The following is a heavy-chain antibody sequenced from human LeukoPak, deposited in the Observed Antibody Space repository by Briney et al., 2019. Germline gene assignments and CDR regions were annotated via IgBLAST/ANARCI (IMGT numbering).Heavy chain of an antibody. J-gene: IGHJ4*02. CDR1: GFMFGGYS. CDR2: IRSKTYGGTA. V-gene: IGHV3-49*04. D-gene: IGHD1-26*01. Sequence: PGRSLRLSCADSGFMFGGYSISWVRQAPGKGLEWVGFIRSKTYGGTAQYAASMKGRFTISRDDSRSSAYLQMNNLKTEDTAVYFCTSPEGGTYYFDYWGQGTLVTVSS. CDR3: TSPEGGTYYFDY.